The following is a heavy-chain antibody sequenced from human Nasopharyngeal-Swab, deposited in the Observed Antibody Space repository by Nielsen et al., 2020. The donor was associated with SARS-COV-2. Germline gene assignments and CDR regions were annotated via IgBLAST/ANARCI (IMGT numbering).Heavy chain of an antibody. V-gene: IGHV4-4*02. CDR2: IYHSGST. CDR3: AREIVVVPAPIRYNWLDP. D-gene: IGHD2-2*02. Sequence: WIRQPPGKGLEWIGEIYHSGSTNYNPSLKSRVTISVDKSKNQFSLKLSSVTAADTAVYYCAREIVVVPAPIRYNWLDPWGQGTLVTVSS. J-gene: IGHJ5*02.